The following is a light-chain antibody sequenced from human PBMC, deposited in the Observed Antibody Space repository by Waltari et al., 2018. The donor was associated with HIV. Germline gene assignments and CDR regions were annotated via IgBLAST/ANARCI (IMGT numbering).Light chain of an antibody. Sequence: DIHLTQSPAYLSASVGARVTLTCRASEGISRCLAWYQQEPGKAPKLLIYTASTLQSGVPSRFSGSGSGTEFTLTVTSLQPEDFATYYCQQFKSYPFTFGQGTELGIK. CDR2: TAS. V-gene: IGKV1-9*01. CDR3: QQFKSYPFT. J-gene: IGKJ2*01. CDR1: EGISRC.